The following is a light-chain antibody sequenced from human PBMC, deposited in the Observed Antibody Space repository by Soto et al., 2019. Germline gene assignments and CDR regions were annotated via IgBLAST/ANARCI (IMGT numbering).Light chain of an antibody. J-gene: IGKJ4*01. CDR1: QSVRSY. CDR2: DAS. CDR3: QQRSNRPT. V-gene: IGKV3-11*01. Sequence: EILLTQSPSTLALSPGERATLSCRASQSVRSYLAWYQQKPGQAPRLLIYDASNRATGIPARLSGSGSGTAFTLTISSLEPEDFPVYYCQQRSNRPTFGGGTKVDIK.